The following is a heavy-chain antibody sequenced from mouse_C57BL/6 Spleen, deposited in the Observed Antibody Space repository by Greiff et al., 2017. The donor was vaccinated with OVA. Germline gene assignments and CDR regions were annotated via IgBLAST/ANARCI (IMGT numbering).Heavy chain of an antibody. Sequence: QVQLQQPGAELVRPGTSVKLSCKASGYTFTSYWMHWVKQRPGQGLEWIGVIDPSDSYTNYNQKFKGKATLTVDTSSSTAYMQLSSLTSEDSAVYYCARGGGSSWYFDVWGTGTTVTVSS. V-gene: IGHV1-59*01. CDR3: ARGGGSSWYFDV. D-gene: IGHD1-1*01. CDR2: IDPSDSYT. CDR1: GYTFTSYW. J-gene: IGHJ1*03.